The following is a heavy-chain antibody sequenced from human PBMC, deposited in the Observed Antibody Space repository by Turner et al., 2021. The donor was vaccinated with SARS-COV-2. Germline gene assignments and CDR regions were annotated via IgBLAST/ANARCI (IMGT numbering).Heavy chain of an antibody. CDR1: GGSISSSGYY. CDR3: ARDVVTATPGLDY. D-gene: IGHD2-15*01. V-gene: IGHV4-39*02. J-gene: IGHJ4*02. CDR2: IYYSGST. Sequence: QLQLQESGPGLVKPSETLSLTCTVSGGSISSSGYYWGWIRQPPGKGLEWIGSIYYSGSTYYNPSLKSRVTISVDTSKNQFSLKLSSVTAADTAVYYCARDVVTATPGLDYWGQGTLVTVSS.